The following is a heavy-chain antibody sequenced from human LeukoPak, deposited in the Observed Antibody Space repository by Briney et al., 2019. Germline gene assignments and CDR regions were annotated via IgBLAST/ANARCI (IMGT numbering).Heavy chain of an antibody. D-gene: IGHD3-9*01. J-gene: IGHJ4*02. CDR1: GYTFTSYG. CDR2: ISAYNGNT. Sequence: GASVKVSCKASGYTFTSYGISWVRQAPGQGLEWMGWISAYNGNTNYAQKLQGRVTMTTDTSTSTAYMELRSLRSDDTAVYYCARVEDYDISRVLGPDYWGQGTLVTVSS. V-gene: IGHV1-18*01. CDR3: ARVEDYDISRVLGPDY.